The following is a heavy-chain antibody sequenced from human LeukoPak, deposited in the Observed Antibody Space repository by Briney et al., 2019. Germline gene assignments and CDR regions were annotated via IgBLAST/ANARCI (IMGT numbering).Heavy chain of an antibody. CDR1: GFTFSSYS. CDR3: ATEGYCSSTSC. Sequence: GGSLRLACAASGFTFSSYSMHWVRQAPGKGLEWVSSISSSSSYIYYADSVKGRFTISRDNAKNSLYLQMNSLRAEDTAVYYCATEGYCSSTSCWGQGTLVTVSS. V-gene: IGHV3-21*01. J-gene: IGHJ4*02. CDR2: ISSSSSYI. D-gene: IGHD2-2*01.